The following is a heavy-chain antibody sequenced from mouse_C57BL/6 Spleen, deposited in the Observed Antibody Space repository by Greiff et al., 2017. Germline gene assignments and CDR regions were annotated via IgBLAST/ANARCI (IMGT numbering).Heavy chain of an antibody. Sequence: QVQLKQPGTELVKPGASVKLSCKASGYTFTSYWMHWVKQRPGQGLEWIGNINPSNGGTNYNEKFKSKATLTVDKSSSTAYMQLSSLTSEDSAVYYCARRVGRDGPYYAMDYWGQGTSVTVSS. CDR2: INPSNGGT. J-gene: IGHJ4*01. D-gene: IGHD1-1*01. CDR3: ARRVGRDGPYYAMDY. CDR1: GYTFTSYW. V-gene: IGHV1-53*01.